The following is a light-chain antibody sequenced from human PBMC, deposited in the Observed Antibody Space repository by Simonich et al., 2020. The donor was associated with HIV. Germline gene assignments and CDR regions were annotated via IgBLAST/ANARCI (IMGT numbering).Light chain of an antibody. Sequence: EIVMTQSPATLSVSPGERATLSCRASHSVSSNLAWYQQKPGQAPRRLIYGTSSRATGIPDRFSGSGSGTDFTLTISRLEPEDFAVYYCQQYGSSRTFGQGTKVEIK. V-gene: IGKV3-20*01. CDR1: HSVSSN. J-gene: IGKJ1*01. CDR2: GTS. CDR3: QQYGSSRT.